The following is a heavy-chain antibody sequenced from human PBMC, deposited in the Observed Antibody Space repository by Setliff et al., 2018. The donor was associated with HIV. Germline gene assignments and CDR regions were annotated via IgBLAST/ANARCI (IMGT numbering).Heavy chain of an antibody. Sequence: SETLSLTCTVSGDSISTDYWTWIRQPPGKGLELIGYIYNSASTSYNPSLKTRVTISIDTSKKQVSLRLSSVTAADTAVYYCARHANYDFWSGYWGYYFDYWGQGTLVTVSS. J-gene: IGHJ4*02. CDR1: GDSISTDY. D-gene: IGHD3-3*01. V-gene: IGHV4-59*08. CDR3: ARHANYDFWSGYWGYYFDY. CDR2: IYNSAST.